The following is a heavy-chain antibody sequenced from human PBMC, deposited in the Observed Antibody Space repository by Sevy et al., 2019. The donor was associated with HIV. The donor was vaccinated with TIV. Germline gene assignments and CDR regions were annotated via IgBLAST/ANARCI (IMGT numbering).Heavy chain of an antibody. D-gene: IGHD6-13*01. CDR2: MNPDSGRR. Sequence: ASVKVSCKASGYTFSGYDINWVRQATGQGLEWMGWMNPDSGRRGYAPKFQGRVTMTTNTSIDTAYMELRRLRSEDSAVYYCARADLDSSTFFYYYGMDVWGQGPRSPSP. CDR1: GYTFSGYD. V-gene: IGHV1-8*02. CDR3: ARADLDSSTFFYYYGMDV. J-gene: IGHJ6*02.